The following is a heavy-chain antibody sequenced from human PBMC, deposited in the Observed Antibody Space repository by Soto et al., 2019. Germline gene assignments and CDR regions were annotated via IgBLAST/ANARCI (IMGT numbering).Heavy chain of an antibody. J-gene: IGHJ4*02. V-gene: IGHV4-34*01. CDR3: ASSGDHGIDY. CDR2: INHSGST. Sequence: SETLSLTCAVYGGTFSGYYWSWIRQPPGKGLEWIGEINHSGSTNYNPSLKSRVTISVDTSKNQFSLKLSSVTAADTAVYYCASSGDHGIDYWGQGTLVTVSS. D-gene: IGHD4-17*01. CDR1: GGTFSGYY.